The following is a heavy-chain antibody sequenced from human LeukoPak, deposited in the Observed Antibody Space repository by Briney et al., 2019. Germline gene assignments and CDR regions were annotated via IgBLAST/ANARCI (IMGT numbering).Heavy chain of an antibody. CDR2: INRDGTTT. CDR3: ARALWSGPVYYGMDV. D-gene: IGHD3-10*01. J-gene: IGHJ6*02. V-gene: IGHV3-74*01. CDR1: GFTFSNYW. Sequence: GGSLRLSCAASGFTFSNYWMHWVRQAPGKGLVWVSRINRDGTTTTYADSVEGRFTISRDNAKDTLYLQINSLRAEDTAVYYCARALWSGPVYYGMDVWGQGTTVTVSS.